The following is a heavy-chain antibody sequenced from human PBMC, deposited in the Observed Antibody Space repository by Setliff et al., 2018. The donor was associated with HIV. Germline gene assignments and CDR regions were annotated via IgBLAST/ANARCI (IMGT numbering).Heavy chain of an antibody. CDR3: ARVRFSFNNVRCFDL. J-gene: IGHJ2*01. V-gene: IGHV4-59*01. D-gene: IGHD1-20*01. CDR2: IYFTGSS. Sequence: SETLSLTCTVSGGSISTYYWSWIRQPPGKGLEWIGSIYFTGSSDNNPSLKSRVTLSVDTSKHQFSLKLSSVTAADTAVYYCARVRFSFNNVRCFDLWGPGTRVTVSS. CDR1: GGSISTYY.